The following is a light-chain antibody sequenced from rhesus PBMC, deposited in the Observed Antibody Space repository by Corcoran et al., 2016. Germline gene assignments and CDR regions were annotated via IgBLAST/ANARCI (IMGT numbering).Light chain of an antibody. CDR3: QHGYGTPFT. CDR2: KAS. CDR1: ENVNNY. J-gene: IGKJ3*01. V-gene: IGKV1-74*01. Sequence: DIQMTQSPSSLSASVGDRVTITCRASENVNNYLNWYQQKPGKAPKLLIYKASTLQSGVPSRFSGSGSGTDYTFTISSLQPEYVATYSCQHGYGTPFTFGPGTKLDIK.